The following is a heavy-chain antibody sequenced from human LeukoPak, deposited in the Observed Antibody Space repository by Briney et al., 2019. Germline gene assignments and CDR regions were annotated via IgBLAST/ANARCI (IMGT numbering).Heavy chain of an antibody. D-gene: IGHD3-10*01. CDR3: ARQCCRGASPGFDP. Sequence: GESLKISCKGSGYSFTDHWIAWVRQMPGKGLEWMGIIYPGDSDTRYSPSFQGQVTFSADKSISTAYLQWSSLRASDTAIYYCARQCCRGASPGFDPWGQGTLVTVSS. V-gene: IGHV5-51*01. J-gene: IGHJ5*02. CDR1: GYSFTDHW. CDR2: IYPGDSDT.